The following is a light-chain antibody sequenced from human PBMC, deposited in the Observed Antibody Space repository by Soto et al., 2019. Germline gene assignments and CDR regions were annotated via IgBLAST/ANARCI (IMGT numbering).Light chain of an antibody. V-gene: IGLV2-23*01. J-gene: IGLJ2*01. CDR3: CSYARGGTHVV. Sequence: QSVLTQPASVSGSPGPSITISCTGISSDVGSYSLVSWYQQHPGQAPKLMIYEGLKRASGLSDRFSGSESGNTASLTIAGLQAEEGADYYCCSYARGGTHVVIGGGTKVTVL. CDR1: SSDVGSYSL. CDR2: EGL.